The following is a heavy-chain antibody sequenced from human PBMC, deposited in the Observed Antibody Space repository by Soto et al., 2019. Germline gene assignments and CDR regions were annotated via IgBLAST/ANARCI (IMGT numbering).Heavy chain of an antibody. J-gene: IGHJ6*03. CDR2: IYHSGST. V-gene: IGHV4-4*02. CDR3: AISHEFYYYYYSMDV. Sequence: PSETLSLTCAVSSGSIIRSNWWSWVRHPPGKGLEWIGEIYHSGSTNYNPSLKSRVTISVDKSKNQFSLKLSSVTAADTAVYYCAISHEFYYYYYSMDVWGKGTTVTVSS. CDR1: SGSIIRSNW.